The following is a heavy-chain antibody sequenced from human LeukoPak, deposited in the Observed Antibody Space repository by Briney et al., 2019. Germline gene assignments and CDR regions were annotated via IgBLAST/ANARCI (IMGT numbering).Heavy chain of an antibody. CDR2: IYTSGST. D-gene: IGHD6-6*01. CDR3: ARGRGQYSSSPMDYYYYGMDV. J-gene: IGHJ6*02. Sequence: SETLSLTCTVSGGSISSGSCYWSWIRQPAGKGLEWIGRIYTSGSTNYNPSLKSRVTISVDTSKNQFSLKLSSVTAADTAVYYCARGRGQYSSSPMDYYYYGMDVWGQGTTVTVSS. V-gene: IGHV4-61*02. CDR1: GGSISSGSCY.